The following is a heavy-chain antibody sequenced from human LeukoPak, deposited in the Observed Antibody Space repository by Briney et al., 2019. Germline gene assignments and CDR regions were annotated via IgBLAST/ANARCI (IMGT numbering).Heavy chain of an antibody. D-gene: IGHD4-23*01. CDR3: ARYMSGGLVVG. Sequence: PSETLSLTCTVSGGSISSYYWSWIRQPPGKGLEWIGYIYYSGSTNYNPSLKSRVTISVVTSKNQFSLKLSSVTAADTAVYYCARYMSGGLVVGWGQGTLVTVSS. J-gene: IGHJ4*02. CDR2: IYYSGST. CDR1: GGSISSYY. V-gene: IGHV4-59*01.